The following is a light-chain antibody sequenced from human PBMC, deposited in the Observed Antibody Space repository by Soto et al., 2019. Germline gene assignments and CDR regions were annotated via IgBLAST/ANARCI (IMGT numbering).Light chain of an antibody. CDR3: QSYDSSLSAYVV. CDR1: SSNIGAGYD. Sequence: QPVLTQPPSVSGAPGQRVTISCTGSSSNIGAGYDVHWYQPLPGTAPKLLIYGNSNRPSGVPDRFSGSKSGTSASLAITGLQAEDEADYSCQSYDSSLSAYVVFGGRTKVTVL. J-gene: IGLJ2*01. CDR2: GNS. V-gene: IGLV1-40*01.